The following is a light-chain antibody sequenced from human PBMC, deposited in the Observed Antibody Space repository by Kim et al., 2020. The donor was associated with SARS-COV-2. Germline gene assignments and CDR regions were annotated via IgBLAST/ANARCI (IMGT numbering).Light chain of an antibody. CDR2: KAS. Sequence: DIQMTQSPSTLSASVGDTVTITCRASQNINYWLVWYQQKPGKAPKVLIHKASSLESGVPSRFSGSGSGTDFTLTISSLQPDDFATYYCQQYNTYPRAFGQGTKVDIK. V-gene: IGKV1-5*03. J-gene: IGKJ1*01. CDR3: QQYNTYPRA. CDR1: QNINYW.